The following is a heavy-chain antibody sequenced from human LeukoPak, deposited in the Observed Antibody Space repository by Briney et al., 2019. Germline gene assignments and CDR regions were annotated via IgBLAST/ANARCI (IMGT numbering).Heavy chain of an antibody. CDR2: IYSSGST. Sequence: QTGVSLRLSCAASGFTVSSNYMSWVRQAPGKGLEWVSVIYSSGSTYYADSVKGRFTISRDSSKNTLYLQMNSLRAEDTAVYYCARDRELGHFGYWGQGTLVTVSS. CDR1: GFTVSSNY. J-gene: IGHJ4*02. V-gene: IGHV3-53*01. D-gene: IGHD7-27*01. CDR3: ARDRELGHFGY.